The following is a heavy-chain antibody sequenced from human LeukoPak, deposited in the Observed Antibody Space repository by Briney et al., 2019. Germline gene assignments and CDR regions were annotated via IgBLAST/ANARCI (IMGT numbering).Heavy chain of an antibody. V-gene: IGHV3-23*01. CDR2: ITTSDGNT. D-gene: IGHD7-27*01. J-gene: IGHJ4*02. CDR1: GFTFSSYT. Sequence: GGSLRLSCAASGFTFSSYTMSWVRQAPGKGLEWVSTITTSDGNTYYADSVKGRFTVSRDNSKNTLYLQMSSLRAEDTAVYYCAKDGGLWVSAHWGDSWGRGTLVTVSS. CDR3: AKDGGLWVSAHWGDS.